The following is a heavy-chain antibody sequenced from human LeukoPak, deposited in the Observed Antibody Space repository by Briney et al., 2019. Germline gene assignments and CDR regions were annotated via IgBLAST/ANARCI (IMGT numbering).Heavy chain of an antibody. D-gene: IGHD6-13*01. CDR2: INPNSGGT. CDR1: GYTFTGYY. V-gene: IGHV1-2*02. Sequence: ASVKVSCKASGYTFTGYYMHWVRQAPGQGLEWMGWINPNSGGTNYAQKFQGRVTMTRDTSISTAYMELSSLRSEDTAVYYCAIIAAAGYYFDYWGQGTLVTVSS. CDR3: AIIAAAGYYFDY. J-gene: IGHJ4*02.